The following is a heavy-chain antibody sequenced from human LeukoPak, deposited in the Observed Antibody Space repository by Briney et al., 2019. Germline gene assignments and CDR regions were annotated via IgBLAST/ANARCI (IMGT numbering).Heavy chain of an antibody. CDR3: ARGRDGYNPHYYFDY. V-gene: IGHV1-69*05. Sequence: GSSVKVSCKASGGTLSSYAISWVRQAPGQGLEWMGGIIPIFGTANYAQKFQGRVTITTDESTSTAYMELSSLRSEDTAVYYCARGRDGYNPHYYFDYWGQGTLVTVSS. CDR1: GGTLSSYA. D-gene: IGHD5-24*01. CDR2: IIPIFGTA. J-gene: IGHJ4*02.